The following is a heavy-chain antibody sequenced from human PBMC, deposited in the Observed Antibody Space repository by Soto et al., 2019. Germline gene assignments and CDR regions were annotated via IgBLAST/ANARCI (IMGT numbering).Heavy chain of an antibody. J-gene: IGHJ6*02. CDR3: ARILAGPYYFFAMDV. V-gene: IGHV2-70*11. Sequence: TLSLTCTVSGGSISSGDYYWSWIRQPPGKALEWLARINWDDDKYYNTSLKTRLTISKDTSRNQVVLTMTNMDPVDTATYYCARILAGPYYFFAMDVWGQGTTVTVSS. D-gene: IGHD2-21*01. CDR2: INWDDDK. CDR1: GGSISSGDYY.